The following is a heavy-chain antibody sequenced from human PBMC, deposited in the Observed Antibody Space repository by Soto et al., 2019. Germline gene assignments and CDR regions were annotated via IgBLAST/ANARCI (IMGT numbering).Heavy chain of an antibody. D-gene: IGHD3-10*01. Sequence: SETLSLPCPVSGGSMSSDGYYWSWIRQHPGKGLEWIGYIYYSGSTYYNPSLKSRVTISVDTSKNQFSLKLSSVTAADTAVYYCARDSRRYFGGDYYYYGMDVWGQGTTVTVSS. J-gene: IGHJ6*02. V-gene: IGHV4-31*03. CDR2: IYYSGST. CDR3: ARDSRRYFGGDYYYYGMDV. CDR1: GGSMSSDGYY.